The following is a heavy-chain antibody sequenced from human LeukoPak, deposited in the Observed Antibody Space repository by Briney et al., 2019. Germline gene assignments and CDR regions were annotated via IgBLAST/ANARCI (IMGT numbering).Heavy chain of an antibody. Sequence: AAVKVSCKASGYTFTGYGLSWVREAPGKGLEWMGWISAYTGDTNYARKVQGRVTLTTDTSTSTAYMELRSLTSDDMAIYYSARADPQGVVVVPSDVGRAFDIWGQGTMVTVSS. CDR1: GYTFTGYG. CDR2: ISAYTGDT. CDR3: ARADPQGVVVVPSDVGRAFDI. V-gene: IGHV1-18*03. D-gene: IGHD2-2*01. J-gene: IGHJ3*02.